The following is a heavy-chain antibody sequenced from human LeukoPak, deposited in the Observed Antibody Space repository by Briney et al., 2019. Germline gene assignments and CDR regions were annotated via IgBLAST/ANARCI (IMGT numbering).Heavy chain of an antibody. Sequence: ASVKVSCKASGYTFTGYYMHWVRQAPGQGLEWMGWINPNSGGTHYAQKFQGRVTMTRDTSTSTVYMELSSLRSEDTAVYYCARDPGGYFDPGGFDYWGQGTLVTVSS. CDR2: INPNSGGT. V-gene: IGHV1-2*02. CDR3: ARDPGGYFDPGGFDY. J-gene: IGHJ4*02. CDR1: GYTFTGYY. D-gene: IGHD3-9*01.